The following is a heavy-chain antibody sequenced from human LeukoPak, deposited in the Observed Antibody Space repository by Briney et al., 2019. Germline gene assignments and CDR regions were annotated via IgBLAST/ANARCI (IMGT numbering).Heavy chain of an antibody. CDR3: ASDISASLDY. J-gene: IGHJ4*02. D-gene: IGHD6-25*01. V-gene: IGHV3-48*02. Sequence: GGSLRLSCAASGFTFSSYSMNWVRQAPGKGLEGGSYISSSSSTIYYADSVKGRFTISRDNAKNSLYLQMNSLRDEDTAVYYCASDISASLDYWGQGTLVTVSS. CDR2: ISSSSSTI. CDR1: GFTFSSYS.